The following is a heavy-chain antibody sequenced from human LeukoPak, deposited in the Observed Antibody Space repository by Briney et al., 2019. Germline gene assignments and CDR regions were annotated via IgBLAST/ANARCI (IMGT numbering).Heavy chain of an antibody. CDR1: GFTFSNFN. V-gene: IGHV3-21*01. D-gene: IGHD4-17*01. CDR2: ISSSSTYI. CDR3: ARDGKATVTTADY. Sequence: GGSLRLSCAASGFTFSNFNMNWVRQAPGKGLEWVSSISSSSTYIYYADSVKGRFTISRDNAKNSLFLHMDSLRADDTAVYFCARDGKATVTTADYWGQGTLVTVSS. J-gene: IGHJ4*02.